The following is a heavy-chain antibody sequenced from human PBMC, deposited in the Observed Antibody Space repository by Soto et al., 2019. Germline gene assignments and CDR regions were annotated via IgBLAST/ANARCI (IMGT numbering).Heavy chain of an antibody. Sequence: SETLSLTCTVSGGSISSGDYYWSWIRQPPGKGLEWIGYIYYSGSTYYNPSLKSRVTISVDTSKNQFSLKLSSVTAADTAVYYCARGGERNNWFDPWGQGTLVTVS. CDR1: GGSISSGDYY. V-gene: IGHV4-30-4*01. D-gene: IGHD7-27*01. CDR2: IYYSGST. CDR3: ARGGERNNWFDP. J-gene: IGHJ5*02.